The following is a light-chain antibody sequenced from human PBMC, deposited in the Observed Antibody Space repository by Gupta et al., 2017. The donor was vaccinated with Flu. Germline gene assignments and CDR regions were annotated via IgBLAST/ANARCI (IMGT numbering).Light chain of an antibody. J-gene: IGKJ4*01. CDR2: GTS. CDR3: QHGSDWPLT. V-gene: IGKV3-11*01. Sequence: IVLPQSPATLSLSPGASATVSCSASDSINNCIAWYQQKPGQAPRLLIYGTSNSSTGIPARFSGSGSGTEFTLTISSLEPEDFAVYLCQHGSDWPLTFGRGTKVEMK. CDR1: DSINNC.